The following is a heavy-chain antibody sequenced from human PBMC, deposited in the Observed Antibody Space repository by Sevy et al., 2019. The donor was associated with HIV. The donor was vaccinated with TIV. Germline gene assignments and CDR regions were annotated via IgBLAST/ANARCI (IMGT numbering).Heavy chain of an antibody. CDR1: GFTFSSSA. Sequence: GGSLRLSCAASGFTFSSSAMTWVRQAPGKGLEWVSAITSNGGSTFYADSVKGRFTISRDISQNTLFLQMNSLRAEDTAVYYCAKCLTPVTIRWSFDPWGQGTLVTVSS. CDR3: AKCLTPVTIRWSFDP. D-gene: IGHD4-17*01. J-gene: IGHJ5*02. V-gene: IGHV3-23*01. CDR2: ITSNGGST.